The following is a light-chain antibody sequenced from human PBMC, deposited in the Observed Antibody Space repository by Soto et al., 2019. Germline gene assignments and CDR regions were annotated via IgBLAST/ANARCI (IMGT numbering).Light chain of an antibody. CDR1: SSNIGADYD. V-gene: IGLV1-40*01. CDR3: QSYYGGWTLWV. CDR2: GNA. J-gene: IGLJ3*02. Sequence: QSVLTQPPSVSGAPGQRVTISCTGSSSNIGADYDVHWYQHRPGTAPKLLIYGNANRPSGVPDRFSGSKSGTSASLAITGLQAEDEADYYCQSYYGGWTLWVFGGGTKLTVL.